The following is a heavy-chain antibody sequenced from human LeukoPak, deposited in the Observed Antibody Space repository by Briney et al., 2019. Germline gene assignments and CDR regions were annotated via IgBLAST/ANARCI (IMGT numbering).Heavy chain of an antibody. J-gene: IGHJ4*02. V-gene: IGHV3-7*01. Sequence: GGSLRLSCAASGFTYSSYWMIWVRQAPGKGRGWVANIKQDESEKYYVDSVNGRFTISRDNAKNSLYLQMNNLRAEDTAVYYCARALDSSSSRYQAFEYWGQGTLVTVSS. CDR2: IKQDESEK. CDR3: ARALDSSSSRYQAFEY. D-gene: IGHD2-2*01. CDR1: GFTYSSYW.